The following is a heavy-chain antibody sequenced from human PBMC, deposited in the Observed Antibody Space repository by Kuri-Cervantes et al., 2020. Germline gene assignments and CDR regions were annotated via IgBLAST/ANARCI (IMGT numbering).Heavy chain of an antibody. CDR2: INTDGTTI. CDR1: GFTFSSYW. Sequence: GVLKISCAATGFTFSSYWMHWVRQAPGKGLMWVSRINTDGTTINYADSVKGRFTISRDNAKNTVYLQRNSLRAEDTAVYYCARGASESYHQDYWGQGTLVTVSS. D-gene: IGHD1-26*01. J-gene: IGHJ4*02. CDR3: ARGASESYHQDY. V-gene: IGHV3-74*01.